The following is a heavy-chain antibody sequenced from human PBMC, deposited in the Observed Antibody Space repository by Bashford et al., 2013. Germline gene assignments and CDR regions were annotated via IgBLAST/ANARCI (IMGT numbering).Heavy chain of an antibody. J-gene: IGHJ5*01. D-gene: IGHD3-10*01. V-gene: IGHV4-34*01. CDR1: SGSFSEYY. CDR3: ARTIRFTDSWFLES. CDR2: ISHSGST. Sequence: SETLSLTCAVYSGSFSEYYWSWIRPAPTGRGVEWIGEISHSGSTNYNPSVKSRVTMSVDTSKNQFSLTLTAVTAADTAVYYCARTIRFTDSWFLESWGHGNLVTVSS.